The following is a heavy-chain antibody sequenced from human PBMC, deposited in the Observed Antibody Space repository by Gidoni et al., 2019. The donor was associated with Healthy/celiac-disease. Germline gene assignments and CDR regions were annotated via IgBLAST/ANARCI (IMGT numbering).Heavy chain of an antibody. J-gene: IGHJ4*02. CDR3: AREGYSSSWYPGYFDY. V-gene: IGHV1-2*06. Sequence: QVQLVQSGAEVKKPGASVKVSCKASGYTFTGYYMHWVRPAPGQGLEWMGRINPNSGGTNYAQKFQGRVTMTRDTSISTAYMELSRLRSDDTAVYYCAREGYSSSWYPGYFDYWGQGTLVTVSS. D-gene: IGHD6-13*01. CDR2: INPNSGGT. CDR1: GYTFTGYY.